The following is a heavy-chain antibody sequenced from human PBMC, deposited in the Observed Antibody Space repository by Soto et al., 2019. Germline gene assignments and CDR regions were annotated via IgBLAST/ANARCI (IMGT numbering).Heavy chain of an antibody. Sequence: SAVNVSCKASGYTFSDYYIHWVRQAPGQRIEWMGWINPNSGGTNRAQKFEGRVTMTRDTSISAAYMEVSRLRSDDTAVYYCARGGPVEIDYDSSAPMFDYWGQGTLVTVSS. V-gene: IGHV1-2*02. D-gene: IGHD3-22*01. CDR2: INPNSGGT. CDR1: GYTFSDYY. J-gene: IGHJ4*02. CDR3: ARGGPVEIDYDSSAPMFDY.